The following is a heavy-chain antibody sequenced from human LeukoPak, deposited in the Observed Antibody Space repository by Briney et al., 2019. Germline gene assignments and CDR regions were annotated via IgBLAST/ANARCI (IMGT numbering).Heavy chain of an antibody. CDR1: GFTFSSYA. Sequence: GGSLRLSCAASGFTFSSYAMSWVRQAPGKGLEWVSAISGSGGSTYYADSVKGRFTISRDNAKNSLYLQMNSLRAEDTAVYYCARALYYYDSSGYYYFDYWGQGTLVTVSS. V-gene: IGHV3-23*01. J-gene: IGHJ4*02. CDR2: ISGSGGST. CDR3: ARALYYYDSSGYYYFDY. D-gene: IGHD3-22*01.